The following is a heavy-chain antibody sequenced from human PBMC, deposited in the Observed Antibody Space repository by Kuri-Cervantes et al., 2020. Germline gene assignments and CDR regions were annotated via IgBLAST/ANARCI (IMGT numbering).Heavy chain of an antibody. D-gene: IGHD5-12*01. CDR3: ARDQWYSGYVSALGY. CDR2: ISSSGSTI. J-gene: IGHJ4*02. CDR1: GFTFSDYY. Sequence: GGSLRLSCAASGFTFSDYYMSWIRQAPGKGLEWVSYISSSGSTIYYADSVKGRFTISRDNAKNSLYLQMNSLRAEDTAVYYCARDQWYSGYVSALGYWGQGTLVTVSS. V-gene: IGHV3-11*01.